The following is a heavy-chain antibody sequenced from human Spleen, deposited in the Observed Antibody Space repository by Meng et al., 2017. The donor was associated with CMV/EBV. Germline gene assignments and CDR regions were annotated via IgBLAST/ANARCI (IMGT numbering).Heavy chain of an antibody. D-gene: IGHD1-26*01. CDR3: ARGRSIVGTTYNS. CDR1: GGSFSGYY. Sequence: CAVYGGSFSGYYWSWIRQSPGKGLEWIGEINHNGSTNYNPSLKSRVTISIDTSKNQFSLKLNSVTAADTAVYYCARGRSIVGTTYNSWGQGSLVTVSS. J-gene: IGHJ4*02. CDR2: INHNGST. V-gene: IGHV4-34*01.